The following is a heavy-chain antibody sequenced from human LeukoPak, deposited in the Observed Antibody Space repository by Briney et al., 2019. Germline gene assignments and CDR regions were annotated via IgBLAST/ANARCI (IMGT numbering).Heavy chain of an antibody. CDR1: GFTFSSYE. CDR3: ASLSSGWSEGYFDY. J-gene: IGHJ4*02. D-gene: IGHD6-19*01. Sequence: GGSLRLSCAASGFTFSSYEMNWVRQAPGKGLEWVSYISSSGSTIYYADSVKGRFTISRDNAKNSLYLQMNSLRAEDTAVYYCASLSSGWSEGYFDYWGQGTLVTXSS. CDR2: ISSSGSTI. V-gene: IGHV3-48*03.